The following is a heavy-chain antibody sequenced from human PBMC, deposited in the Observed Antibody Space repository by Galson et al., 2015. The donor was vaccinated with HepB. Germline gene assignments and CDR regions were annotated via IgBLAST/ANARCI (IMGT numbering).Heavy chain of an antibody. CDR2: IKQGGSER. J-gene: IGHJ6*02. CDR1: GFTFSSYW. D-gene: IGHD2-2*01. Sequence: SLRLSCAASGFTFSSYWMTWVRQAPGKGLEWVANIKQGGSERYYVDSVKGRFTISRDNAKNSLYLQMNSLRAEDTAVYYCARVECSSTSCYSGSADYYYYYGMDVWGQGTTVTVSS. V-gene: IGHV3-7*03. CDR3: ARVECSSTSCYSGSADYYYYYGMDV.